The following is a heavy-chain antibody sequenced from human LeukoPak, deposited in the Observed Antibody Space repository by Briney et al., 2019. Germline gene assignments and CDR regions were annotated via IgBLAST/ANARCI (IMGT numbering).Heavy chain of an antibody. CDR2: IIPIFVTA. J-gene: IGHJ6*03. CDR3: ARDASEPDDFWSGYPYYYYYMDV. CDR1: GGTFSSYA. D-gene: IGHD3-3*01. V-gene: IGHV1-69*06. Sequence: GASVKVSCKASGGTFSSYAISWVRQATGQGLEWMGGIIPIFVTANYAQKFQGRVTSTADKSTSTAYMELSSLRSEDTAVYYCARDASEPDDFWSGYPYYYYYMDVWGKGTTVTVSS.